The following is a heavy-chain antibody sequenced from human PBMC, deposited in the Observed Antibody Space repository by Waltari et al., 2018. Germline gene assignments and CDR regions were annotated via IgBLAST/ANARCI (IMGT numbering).Heavy chain of an antibody. Sequence: QVQLVQSGAEVKKPGASVKVSCKASGYTFTSYAMHWVRQAPGQRLEWMGWINAGNGNTKYSQKSQGRVTITRDTSASTAYMELSSLRSEDTAVYYCARALGVYCSGGSCYFDYWGQGTLVTVSS. V-gene: IGHV1-3*01. CDR2: INAGNGNT. CDR1: GYTFTSYA. CDR3: ARALGVYCSGGSCYFDY. D-gene: IGHD2-15*01. J-gene: IGHJ4*02.